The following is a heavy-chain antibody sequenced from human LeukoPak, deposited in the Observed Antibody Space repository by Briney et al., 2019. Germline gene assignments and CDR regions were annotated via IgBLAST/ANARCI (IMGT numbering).Heavy chain of an antibody. V-gene: IGHV4-4*07. Sequence: SETLSLTCTVSGGSISSFYCSWIPQPAGKGLEWIGRIYTSGSTNYNPSLKSRVTISVDTSKNQFSLKLSSVTAADTAVYYCARMGSRYSSSPPDYYYYYYGMDVWGQGTTVTVSS. CDR3: ARMGSRYSSSPPDYYYYYYGMDV. CDR1: GGSISSFY. J-gene: IGHJ6*02. CDR2: IYTSGST. D-gene: IGHD6-13*01.